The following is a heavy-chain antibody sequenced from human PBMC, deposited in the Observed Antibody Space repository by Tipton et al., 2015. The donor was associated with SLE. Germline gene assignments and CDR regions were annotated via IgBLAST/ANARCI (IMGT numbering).Heavy chain of an antibody. D-gene: IGHD5-18*01. J-gene: IGHJ4*02. V-gene: IGHV4-39*07. CDR2: IYYSGST. CDR1: GGSVSSGSYY. Sequence: TLSLTCTVSGGSVSSGSYYWGWIRQPPGKGLEWIGSIYYSGSTYYNPSLKSRVTISVDTSKNQFSLKLSSVTAADTAVYYCARGGYSYGYGYWGQGTLVTVSS. CDR3: ARGGYSYGYGY.